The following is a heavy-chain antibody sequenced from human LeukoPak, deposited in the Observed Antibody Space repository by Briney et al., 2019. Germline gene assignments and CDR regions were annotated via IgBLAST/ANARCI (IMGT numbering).Heavy chain of an antibody. Sequence: PGGSLRLSCAASGFTFSSYAMSWVRQAPGKGLEWVSAISGSGGSTYYADSVKGRFTISRDNSKNTLYLQMNSLRAEDTAVYYCAKEGYSYGYAAAYPNPLDYWGQGTLVTVSS. J-gene: IGHJ4*02. CDR3: AKEGYSYGYAAAYPNPLDY. CDR1: GFTFSSYA. V-gene: IGHV3-23*01. D-gene: IGHD5-18*01. CDR2: ISGSGGST.